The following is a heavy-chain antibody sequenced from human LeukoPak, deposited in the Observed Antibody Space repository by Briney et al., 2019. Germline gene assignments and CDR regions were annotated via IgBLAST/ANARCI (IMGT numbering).Heavy chain of an antibody. V-gene: IGHV3-33*06. CDR1: GFTFSSYG. Sequence: GGSLRLSCAASGFTFSSYGMHWVRQAPGKGLEWVAVIWYDGSNKYYADSVKGRFTISRDNSKNTLYLQVNSLRAEDTAVYYCAKDLYYDSSGPFDYWGQGTLVTVSS. J-gene: IGHJ4*02. CDR2: IWYDGSNK. D-gene: IGHD3-22*01. CDR3: AKDLYYDSSGPFDY.